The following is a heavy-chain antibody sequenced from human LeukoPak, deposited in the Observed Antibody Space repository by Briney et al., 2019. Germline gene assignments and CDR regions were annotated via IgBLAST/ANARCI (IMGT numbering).Heavy chain of an antibody. V-gene: IGHV4-4*02. J-gene: IGHJ5*02. CDR1: GASISSTYW. D-gene: IGHD3-22*01. CDR3: ARIYYYDSSGYYWFDP. Sequence: SETLSLTCAVSGASISSTYWSTWVRQPPGKGLEWIGEIYHSGSTNYNPSLKSRVTISVDKSKNQFSLRLSSVTAADTAVYYCARIYYYDSSGYYWFDPWGQGTLVTVSS. CDR2: IYHSGST.